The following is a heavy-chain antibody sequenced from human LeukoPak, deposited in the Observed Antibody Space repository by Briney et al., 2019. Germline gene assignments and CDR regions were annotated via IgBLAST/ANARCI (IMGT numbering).Heavy chain of an antibody. Sequence: SETLSLTCAVYGGSFSGYYWSWIRQPPGKGLEWIGEINHSGSTNYNPSLKSRVTISVDTSKNQFSLKLSSVTAADTAVYYCARGLPPLYCCSTSCYDPFDYWGQGTLVTVSS. CDR3: ARGLPPLYCCSTSCYDPFDY. CDR2: INHSGST. D-gene: IGHD2-2*01. J-gene: IGHJ4*02. V-gene: IGHV4-34*01. CDR1: GGSFSGYY.